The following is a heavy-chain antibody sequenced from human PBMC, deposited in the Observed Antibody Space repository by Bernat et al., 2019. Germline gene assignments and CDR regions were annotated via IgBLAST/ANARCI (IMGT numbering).Heavy chain of an antibody. CDR3: ARGGDFWSGYNFDY. Sequence: VQLVESGGGVVQPGRSLRLSCTASGFTFSSYEMNWVRQAPGKGLEWVSYISSSGSTIYYADSVKGRFTISRDNAKNSLYLQMNSLRAEDTAVYYCARGGDFWSGYNFDYWGQGTLVTVSS. CDR2: ISSSGSTI. D-gene: IGHD3-3*01. V-gene: IGHV3-48*03. J-gene: IGHJ4*02. CDR1: GFTFSSYE.